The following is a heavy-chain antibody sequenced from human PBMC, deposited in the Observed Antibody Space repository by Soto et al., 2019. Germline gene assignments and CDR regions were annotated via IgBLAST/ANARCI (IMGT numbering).Heavy chain of an antibody. J-gene: IGHJ4*02. CDR3: TRDTTYSTGWYYDY. D-gene: IGHD6-19*01. Sequence: QVQLVQSGAEVKKPGASVKVSCKASGYTLSNYAITWVRQAPGQGLEWMGWISGYNGNTNYAQKLQGRVTMTTDTFSSSVYMELRSLRSDDTVVYHCTRDTTYSTGWYYDYWGQGTLVTVSS. CDR2: ISGYNGNT. CDR1: GYTLSNYA. V-gene: IGHV1-18*01.